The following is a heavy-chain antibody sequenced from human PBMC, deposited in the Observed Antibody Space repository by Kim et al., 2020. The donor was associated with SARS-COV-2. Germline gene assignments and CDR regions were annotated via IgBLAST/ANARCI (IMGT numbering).Heavy chain of an antibody. J-gene: IGHJ4*02. D-gene: IGHD2-15*01. CDR3: ARVLRSGGSYIDY. Sequence: GGSLRLSCAASGFTVSSNYMSWVRQAPGKGLEWVSVIYSGGSTYYADSVKGRFTISRDNSKNTLYLQMNSLRAEDTAVYYCARVLRSGGSYIDYWGQGTLVTVSS. CDR1: GFTVSSNY. CDR2: IYSGGST. V-gene: IGHV3-53*01.